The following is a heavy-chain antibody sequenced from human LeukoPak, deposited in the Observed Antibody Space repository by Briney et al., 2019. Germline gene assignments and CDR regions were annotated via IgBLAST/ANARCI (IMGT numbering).Heavy chain of an antibody. CDR1: GFTFSNAW. D-gene: IGHD2-21*01. CDR2: IKSKTDGGTT. J-gene: IGHJ4*02. Sequence: GGSLRLSCAASGFTFSNAWMSWVRQAPGKGLEWVGRIKSKTDGGTTDYAAPVKGRFTISRDDSKNTLYLQMNSLITEDTAVYYCTTDRYSLYYFDYWGQGTLVTVSS. V-gene: IGHV3-15*01. CDR3: TTDRYSLYYFDY.